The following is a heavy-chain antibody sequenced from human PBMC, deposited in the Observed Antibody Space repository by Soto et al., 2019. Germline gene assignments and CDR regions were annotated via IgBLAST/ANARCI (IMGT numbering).Heavy chain of an antibody. V-gene: IGHV1-18*01. CDR3: AGDLIAGATPPYYFDY. CDR1: GYTFTSYG. J-gene: IGHJ4*02. Sequence: QVQLVQSGAEVKKPGASVKVSCKASGYTFTSYGISWVRQAPGQGLEWMGWISAYNGNTNYAQKLQGRVTMTTDTTTRTAYMELRSLGSDDTAVYYCAGDLIAGATPPYYFDYWGQGTLVTVSS. D-gene: IGHD1-26*01. CDR2: ISAYNGNT.